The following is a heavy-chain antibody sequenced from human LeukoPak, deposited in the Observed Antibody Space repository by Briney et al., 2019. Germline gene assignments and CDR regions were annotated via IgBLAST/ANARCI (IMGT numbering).Heavy chain of an antibody. CDR3: AKSPDFDWLLTSFDY. CDR1: GFTFDDYA. Sequence: GRSLRLSCAASGFTFDDYAMHWVRQAPGKGLEWVSGISWNSGSIGYADSVKGRFTISRDNAKNSLYLQMNSLRAEDTALYYCAKSPDFDWLLTSFDYWGQGTLVTVSS. J-gene: IGHJ4*02. V-gene: IGHV3-9*01. D-gene: IGHD3-9*01. CDR2: ISWNSGSI.